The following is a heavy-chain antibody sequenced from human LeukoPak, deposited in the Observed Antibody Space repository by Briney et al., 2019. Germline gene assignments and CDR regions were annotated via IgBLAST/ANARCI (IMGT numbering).Heavy chain of an antibody. CDR2: ISAYNGNT. J-gene: IGHJ5*02. Sequence: ASVKVSCKASGYTFTSYGISWVRQGPGQGLEWMGWISAYNGNTNYAQKLQGRVTMTTDTSTSTAYMELRSLRSDDTAVYYCARDPCAYSSSSCWFDPWGQGTLVTVSS. V-gene: IGHV1-18*01. CDR3: ARDPCAYSSSSCWFDP. CDR1: GYTFTSYG. D-gene: IGHD6-6*01.